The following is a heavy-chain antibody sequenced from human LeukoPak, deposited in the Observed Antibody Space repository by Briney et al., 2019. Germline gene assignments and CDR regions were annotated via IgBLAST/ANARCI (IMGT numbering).Heavy chain of an antibody. CDR3: AKDHYDFWSGSGYYYMDV. Sequence: GGSLRLSCAASGFSFRTYWMTWVRQAPGKGLEGVAFIRYDGSNKYYADSVKGRFTISRDNSKNTLYLQMNSLRAEDTAVYYCAKDHYDFWSGSGYYYMDVWGKGTTVTVSS. CDR1: GFSFRTYW. V-gene: IGHV3-30*02. D-gene: IGHD3-3*01. J-gene: IGHJ6*03. CDR2: IRYDGSNK.